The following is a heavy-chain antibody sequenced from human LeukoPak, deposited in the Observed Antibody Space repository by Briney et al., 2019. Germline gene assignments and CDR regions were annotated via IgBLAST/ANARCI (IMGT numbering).Heavy chain of an antibody. CDR1: GGSISSSSYC. Sequence: SETLSLTCTVSGGSISSSSYCWGWVRQPPGKGLEWIASIYYSWSKTFYNPSLKSRVTISGDASNNQFSLNLNSVTAAETAVYCVAYDSGNYRAYFDSWGQGIMVTVSS. CDR2: IYYSWSKT. J-gene: IGHJ4*02. D-gene: IGHD3-10*01. CDR3: AYDSGNYRAYFDS. V-gene: IGHV4-39*07.